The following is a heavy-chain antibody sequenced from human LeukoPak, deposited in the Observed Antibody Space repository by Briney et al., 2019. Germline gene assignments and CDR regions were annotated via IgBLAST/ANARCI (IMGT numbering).Heavy chain of an antibody. D-gene: IGHD1-26*01. CDR2: IRSKAYGGTT. V-gene: IGHV3-49*04. Sequence: GGSLRLSCTASGFTFGDYAMSWVRQAPGKGLEWVGFIRSKAYGGTTEYAASVKGRFTISRDDSKSIAYLQMNSLKTEDTAVYYCTRGGVIVGATRRAFDYWGQGTLVTVPS. CDR1: GFTFGDYA. CDR3: TRGGVIVGATRRAFDY. J-gene: IGHJ4*02.